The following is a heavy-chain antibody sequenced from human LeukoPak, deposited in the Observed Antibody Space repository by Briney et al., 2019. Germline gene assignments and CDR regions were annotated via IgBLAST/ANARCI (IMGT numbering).Heavy chain of an antibody. V-gene: IGHV4-61*10. CDR3: ARVINYYGSGSYFLFDY. CDR1: GGSISSGSYY. D-gene: IGHD3-10*01. CDR2: IYYSGST. J-gene: IGHJ4*02. Sequence: SQTLSLTCTVSGGSISSGSYYWSWIRLPAGKGLEWIGYIYYSGSTNYNPSLKSRVTISVDTSKNQFSLKLSSVTAADTAVYYCARVINYYGSGSYFLFDYWGQGTLVTVSS.